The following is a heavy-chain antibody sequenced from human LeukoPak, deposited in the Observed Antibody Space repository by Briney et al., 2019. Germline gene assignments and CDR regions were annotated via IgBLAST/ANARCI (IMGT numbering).Heavy chain of an antibody. V-gene: IGHV3-30*02. CDR1: GFNVTNYA. D-gene: IGHD6-13*01. CDR3: ARFIAAPYYFDY. J-gene: IGHJ4*02. Sequence: GGSLRLSCAASGFNVTNYAMHWVRQAPGKGLEWVAFIRKDESNKYYADSVKGRFTISRDNAKNSLYLQMNSLRAEDTAVYYCARFIAAPYYFDYWGRGTLVTVSS. CDR2: IRKDESNK.